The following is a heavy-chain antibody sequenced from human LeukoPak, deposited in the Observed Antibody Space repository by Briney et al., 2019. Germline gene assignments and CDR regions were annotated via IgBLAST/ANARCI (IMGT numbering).Heavy chain of an antibody. CDR1: GGSISSYY. D-gene: IGHD5-18*01. CDR2: IYYSGST. CDR3: ARTLYSDGPFFDY. J-gene: IGHJ4*02. Sequence: SETLSLTCTVSGGSISSYYWSWIRQPPGKGLEWIGYIYYSGSTNYNPSLKSRVTISVDTSKNQFSLKLSSVTAADTAVYYCARTLYSDGPFFDYWGQGTLVTVSS. V-gene: IGHV4-59*08.